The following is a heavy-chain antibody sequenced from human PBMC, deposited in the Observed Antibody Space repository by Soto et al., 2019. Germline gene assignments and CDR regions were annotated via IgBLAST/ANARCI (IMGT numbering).Heavy chain of an antibody. CDR3: ARTKISIAAAVHYYYGMDV. J-gene: IGHJ6*02. D-gene: IGHD6-13*01. V-gene: IGHV4-59*01. CDR1: GGSISSYF. CDR2: IYYSGST. Sequence: PSETLSLTCTVSGGSISSYFWSWILQPPGKGLEWIGYIYYSGSTNYNPSLKSRVTISVDTSKNQFSLKLSSVTAADTAVYYCARTKISIAAAVHYYYGMDVWGQGTTVTVSS.